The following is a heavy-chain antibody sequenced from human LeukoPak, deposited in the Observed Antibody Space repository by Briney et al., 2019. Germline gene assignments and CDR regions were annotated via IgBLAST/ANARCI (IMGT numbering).Heavy chain of an antibody. V-gene: IGHV3-21*01. Sequence: PGGSLRLSCSASGFTFSFYMMNWVRQAPGKGLEWVSSISTSGSHIYYADSLKGRFTVSRDNAKNSLYLQMNNLRAEDTAVYYCARDDNWNDKPFDLWGQGTLVTVSS. CDR1: GFTFSFYM. D-gene: IGHD1-20*01. J-gene: IGHJ4*02. CDR3: ARDDNWNDKPFDL. CDR2: ISTSGSHI.